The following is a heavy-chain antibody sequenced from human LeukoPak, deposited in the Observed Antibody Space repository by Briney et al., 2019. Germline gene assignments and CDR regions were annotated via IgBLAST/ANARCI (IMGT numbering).Heavy chain of an antibody. J-gene: IGHJ4*02. CDR2: ISSSSSYI. D-gene: IGHD1-26*01. V-gene: IGHV3-21*01. CDR1: GFTFISYS. Sequence: PGGSLRLSCAASGFTFISYSMNWVRQAPGKGLEWVSSISSSSSYIYYADSVKGRFTISRDNAKNSLYLQMNSLRAEDTAVYYCAREGRGRGNFDYWGQGILVTVSS. CDR3: AREGRGRGNFDY.